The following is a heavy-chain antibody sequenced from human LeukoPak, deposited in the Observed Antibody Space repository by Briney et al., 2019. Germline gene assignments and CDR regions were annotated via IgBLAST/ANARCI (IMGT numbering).Heavy chain of an antibody. J-gene: IGHJ6*03. CDR3: AGARYCSSTSCPSYYYYMDV. D-gene: IGHD2-2*01. Sequence: SETLSLTCTVSGGSISSGSYYWSWIRQPAGKGLEWIGRIYTSGSTNYNPPLKSRVTISVDTSRNQFSLKLSSVTAADTAVYYCAGARYCSSTSCPSYYYYMDVWGKGTTVTVSS. CDR1: GGSISSGSYY. V-gene: IGHV4-61*02. CDR2: IYTSGST.